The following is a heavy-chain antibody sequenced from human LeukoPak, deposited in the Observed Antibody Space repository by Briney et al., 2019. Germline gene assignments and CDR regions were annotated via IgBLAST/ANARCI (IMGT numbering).Heavy chain of an antibody. CDR3: ARELVNYYGSGSYLSYYYYGMDV. V-gene: IGHV3-74*01. D-gene: IGHD3-10*01. CDR1: GSTFSSYW. CDR2: IASDGSST. J-gene: IGHJ6*02. Sequence: GGSLRLSCAASGSTFSSYWMNWVRQAPGKGLVWVSRIASDGSSTTYADSVKGRFSISRDNAKNTLYLQMNSLRVEDTAVYYCARELVNYYGSGSYLSYYYYGMDVWGQGTTVTVSS.